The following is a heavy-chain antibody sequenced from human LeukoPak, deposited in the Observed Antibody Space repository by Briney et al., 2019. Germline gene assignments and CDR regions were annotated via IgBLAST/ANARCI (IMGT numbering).Heavy chain of an antibody. D-gene: IGHD6-13*01. CDR2: ISSSSSYI. CDR1: GFTFSSYA. J-gene: IGHJ4*02. CDR3: ARAPRQQLVDY. Sequence: GGSLRLSCAASGFTFSSYAMHWVRQAPGKGLEWVSSISSSSSYIYYADSVKGRFTISRDNAKNSLYLQMNSLRAEDTAVYYCARAPRQQLVDYWGQGTLVTVSS. V-gene: IGHV3-21*01.